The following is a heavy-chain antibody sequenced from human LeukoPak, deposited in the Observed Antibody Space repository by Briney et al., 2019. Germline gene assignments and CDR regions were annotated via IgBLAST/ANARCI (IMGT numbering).Heavy chain of an antibody. V-gene: IGHV3-11*01. J-gene: IGHJ4*02. Sequence: GGSLRLSCAASGFTFSDYYMSWIRQAPGKGLEWVSYISSSSSTIYYADSVKGRFTISRDNAKNSLYLQMNSLRAEDTAVYYCARERRYYDSSGYYSYFDYWGQGTLVTVSS. D-gene: IGHD3-22*01. CDR1: GFTFSDYY. CDR3: ARERRYYDSSGYYSYFDY. CDR2: ISSSSSTI.